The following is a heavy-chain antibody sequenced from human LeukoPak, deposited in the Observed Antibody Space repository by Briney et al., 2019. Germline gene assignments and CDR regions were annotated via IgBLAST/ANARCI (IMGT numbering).Heavy chain of an antibody. D-gene: IGHD3-22*01. Sequence: SETLSLTCTVSGGSISNYYWSWIRQPAGKGLEWIGRIYTSGSTNYNPSLKSRVTMSVDTSKNQFSLKLSSVTAADTAVYYCARMGRYYDSSGYYHNYFDYWGQGTLVTVSS. J-gene: IGHJ4*02. V-gene: IGHV4-4*07. CDR3: ARMGRYYDSSGYYHNYFDY. CDR1: GGSISNYY. CDR2: IYTSGST.